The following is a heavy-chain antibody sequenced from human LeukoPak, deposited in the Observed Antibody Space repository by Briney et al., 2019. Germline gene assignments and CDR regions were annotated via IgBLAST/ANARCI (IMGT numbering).Heavy chain of an antibody. D-gene: IGHD5-24*01. V-gene: IGHV6-1*01. CDR3: ARRQDGYGLDY. CDR2: TYYRSKWYY. CDR1: GDSVSSNSAA. J-gene: IGHJ4*02. Sequence: SQTLSLTCAISGDSVSSNSAAWNWIRRSPSRGLEWLGRTYYRSKWYYDYAVFVKGRVTFIPDTSKNQFSLQLNSVTPEDTAVYYCARRQDGYGLDYWDQGTLVTVSS.